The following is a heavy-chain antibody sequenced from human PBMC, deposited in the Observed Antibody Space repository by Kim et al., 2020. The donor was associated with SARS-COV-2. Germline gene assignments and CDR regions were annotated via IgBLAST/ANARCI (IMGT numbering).Heavy chain of an antibody. D-gene: IGHD3-3*01. V-gene: IGHV1-69*13. CDR2: IIPIFGTA. J-gene: IGHJ5*02. Sequence: SVKVSCKASGGTFSSYAISWVRQAPGQGLEWMGGIIPIFGTANYAQKFQGRVTITADESTSTAYMELSSLRSEDTAVYYCARGRGYDFWSDRIINNWFDPWGQGTLVTVSS. CDR3: ARGRGYDFWSDRIINNWFDP. CDR1: GGTFSSYA.